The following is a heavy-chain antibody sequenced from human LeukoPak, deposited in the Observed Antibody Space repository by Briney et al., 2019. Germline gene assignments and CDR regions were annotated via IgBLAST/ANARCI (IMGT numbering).Heavy chain of an antibody. V-gene: IGHV4-31*03. Sequence: SETLSPTCTVSGGSISSGGYYWSWIRQHPGTGLEWIGYIYYSGSTYYNPSLKSRVTISVDTSKNQFSLKLSSVTAADTAVYYCARVAKGLSLDYWGQGTLVTVSS. D-gene: IGHD3-16*02. CDR3: ARVAKGLSLDY. CDR2: IYYSGST. J-gene: IGHJ4*02. CDR1: GGSISSGGYY.